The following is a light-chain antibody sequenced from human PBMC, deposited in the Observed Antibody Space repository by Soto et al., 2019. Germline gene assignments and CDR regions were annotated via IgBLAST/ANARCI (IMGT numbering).Light chain of an antibody. J-gene: IGLJ2*01. CDR3: SSYTTSNTVV. V-gene: IGLV3-21*02. CDR2: DDS. CDR1: NIGSKG. Sequence: SYELTQPPSVSVAPGQTARITCGANNIGSKGVHWYQQKPGQAPVLVVYDDSDRPSGIPERFSGSNSGNTATLTISRVEAGDEADYYCSSYTTSNTVVFGGGTKVTVL.